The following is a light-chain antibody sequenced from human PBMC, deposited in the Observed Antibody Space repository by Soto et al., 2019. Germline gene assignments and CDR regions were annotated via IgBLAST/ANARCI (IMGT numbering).Light chain of an antibody. J-gene: IGKJ4*01. CDR1: QNVSSY. CDR3: QQRSNWPPT. Sequence: ENVLTQSPATLSLSPGERATLSCRASQNVSSYLAWYQQKPGQAPRLLIHDASNRATGIPARFSGSGSGTDFTLTISSLEPEDFAVYYCQQRSNWPPTFGGGTKVEIK. V-gene: IGKV3-11*01. CDR2: DAS.